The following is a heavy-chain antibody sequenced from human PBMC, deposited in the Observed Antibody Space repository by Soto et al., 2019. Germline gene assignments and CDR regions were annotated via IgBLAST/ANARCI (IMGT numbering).Heavy chain of an antibody. Sequence: GGSLRLSCAASGFTFTDYWMSWVRQAPGKGLEWVANLNQGGNEKNYLDSVKGRFTISRDNAKNSVYLQLNSLRAEDTALYYCAKDASYGSSFDYWGQGTLVTVSS. CDR1: GFTFTDYW. V-gene: IGHV3-7*03. CDR3: AKDASYGSSFDY. D-gene: IGHD1-26*01. J-gene: IGHJ4*02. CDR2: LNQGGNEK.